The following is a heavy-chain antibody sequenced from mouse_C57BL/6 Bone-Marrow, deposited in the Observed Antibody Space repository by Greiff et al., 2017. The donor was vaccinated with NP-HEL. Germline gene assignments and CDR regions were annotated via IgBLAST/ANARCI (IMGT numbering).Heavy chain of an antibody. J-gene: IGHJ1*03. Sequence: VQVVESGPGLVAPSQSLSITCTVSGFSLTSYAISWVRQPPGKGLEWLGVIWTGGGTNYNSALKSRLSISKDNSKSQVFLKMNSLQTDDTARYYCAPYYYGSSWGYFDVWGTGTTVTVSS. CDR2: IWTGGGT. D-gene: IGHD1-1*01. CDR3: APYYYGSSWGYFDV. V-gene: IGHV2-9-1*01. CDR1: GFSLTSYA.